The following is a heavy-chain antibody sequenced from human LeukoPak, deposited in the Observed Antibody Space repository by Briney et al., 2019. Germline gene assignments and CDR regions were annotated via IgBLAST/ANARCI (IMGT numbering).Heavy chain of an antibody. CDR3: ARHSVGYDSSGYYFDY. CDR1: GGSISSSSYY. Sequence: SETLSLTCTVSGGSISSSSYYWGWIRQPPGKGLEWIGSIYYSGSTYYNPSLKSRVTISVDTSKNQFSLKLSSVTAADTAVYYCARHSVGYDSSGYYFDYWGQGTLVTVSS. D-gene: IGHD3-22*01. V-gene: IGHV4-39*01. CDR2: IYYSGST. J-gene: IGHJ4*02.